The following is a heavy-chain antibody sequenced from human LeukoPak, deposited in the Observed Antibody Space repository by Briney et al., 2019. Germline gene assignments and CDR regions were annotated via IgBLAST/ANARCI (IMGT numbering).Heavy chain of an antibody. CDR2: IYYSGST. CDR3: ARFGVVTYAFDI. Sequence: SETPSLTCTVSGGSISSYYWSWIRQPPGKGLEWIGYIYYSGSTNYNPSLKSRVTISVDTSKNQFSLKLSSVTAADTAVYYCARFGVVTYAFDIWGQGTMVTVSS. J-gene: IGHJ3*02. D-gene: IGHD3-3*01. CDR1: GGSISSYY. V-gene: IGHV4-59*01.